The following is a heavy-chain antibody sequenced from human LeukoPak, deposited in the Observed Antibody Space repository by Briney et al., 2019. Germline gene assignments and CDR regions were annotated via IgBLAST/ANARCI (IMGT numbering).Heavy chain of an antibody. CDR1: GFTFSDHY. J-gene: IGHJ5*02. D-gene: IGHD3-22*01. CDR3: ATYYYDSSA. CDR2: TRNKANSYTT. Sequence: GGSLRLSCAASGFTFSDHYMDWVRQAPGKGLEWVGRTRNKANSYTTEYAASVKGRFTISRDDSKNSLYLQMNSLKTEDTAVYYCATYYYDSSAWGQGTLVTVSS. V-gene: IGHV3-72*01.